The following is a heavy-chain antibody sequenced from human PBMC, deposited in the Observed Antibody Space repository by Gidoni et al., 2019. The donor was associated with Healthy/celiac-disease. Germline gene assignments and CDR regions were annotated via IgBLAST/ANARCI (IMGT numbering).Heavy chain of an antibody. Sequence: QLQLQESGPGLVKPSETLSLTCTVSGGSISRSSYYWGWIRQPPGKGLEWIGSSYYSGSTYYTPSLKSRVTISVDTSKNQFSLKLSSVTAADTAVYYCARQAGELDPVFYYDSSGIYDYWGQGTLVTVSS. J-gene: IGHJ4*02. CDR3: ARQAGELDPVFYYDSSGIYDY. V-gene: IGHV4-39*01. CDR1: GGSISRSSYY. CDR2: SYYSGST. D-gene: IGHD3-22*01.